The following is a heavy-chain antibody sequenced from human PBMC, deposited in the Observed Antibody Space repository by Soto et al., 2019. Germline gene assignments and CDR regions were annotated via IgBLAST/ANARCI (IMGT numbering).Heavy chain of an antibody. V-gene: IGHV3-30-3*01. CDR3: PRKAAARLNYYYYGMDV. D-gene: IGHD6-25*01. CDR1: GFTFSSYA. CDR2: ISYDGSNK. Sequence: PGGSLRLSCAASGFTFSSYAMHWVRQAPGKGLEWVAVISYDGSNKYYADSVKGRFTISRDNSKNTLYLQMNSLRAEDTAVYYCPRKAAARLNYYYYGMDVWGQGTTVTVSS. J-gene: IGHJ6*02.